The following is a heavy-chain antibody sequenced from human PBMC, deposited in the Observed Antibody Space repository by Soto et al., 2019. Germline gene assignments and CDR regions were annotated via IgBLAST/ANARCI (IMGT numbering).Heavy chain of an antibody. CDR2: FDPEDDET. CDR3: ATLGHYDILTGYLNWFDP. D-gene: IGHD3-9*01. CDR1: GYTLTELS. J-gene: IGHJ5*02. V-gene: IGHV1-24*01. Sequence: ASVKVSCKVSGYTLTELSMHWVRQAPGKGLEWMGGFDPEDDETIYAQKFQGRVTMTEDTSTDTAYMELSSLRSEDTAVYYCATLGHYDILTGYLNWFDPWGQGTLVTVSS.